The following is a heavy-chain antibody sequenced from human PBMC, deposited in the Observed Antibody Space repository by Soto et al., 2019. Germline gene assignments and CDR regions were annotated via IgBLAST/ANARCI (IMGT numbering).Heavy chain of an antibody. Sequence: QVQLVDSGGGVVQPGRSLRLSCAASGFTFSSYAMHWVRQAPGKGLEWVSVISYDGSNKYYADSVKGRFTISRDTSKNTLYLQMNSLRAEDTAVYYCASDGLRRLGFDYWGQGTLVTVSS. D-gene: IGHD5-12*01. CDR2: ISYDGSNK. V-gene: IGHV3-30-3*01. CDR3: ASDGLRRLGFDY. CDR1: GFTFSSYA. J-gene: IGHJ4*02.